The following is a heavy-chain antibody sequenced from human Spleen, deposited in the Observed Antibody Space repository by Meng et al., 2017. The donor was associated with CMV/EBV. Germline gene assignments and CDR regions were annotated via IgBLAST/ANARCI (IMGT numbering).Heavy chain of an antibody. J-gene: IGHJ4*02. D-gene: IGHD3-10*01. CDR3: ARGSPPDGGEFPTRGFDS. Sequence: TFRGNALGWVRQAPGQGLEWVGGIVPPSATPNYAQRFQGRVTITTDGSSTTAYMELSTLRSDDTAIYFCARGSPPDGGEFPTRGFDSWGQGTLVTVSS. CDR2: IVPPSATP. CDR1: TFRGNA. V-gene: IGHV1-69*05.